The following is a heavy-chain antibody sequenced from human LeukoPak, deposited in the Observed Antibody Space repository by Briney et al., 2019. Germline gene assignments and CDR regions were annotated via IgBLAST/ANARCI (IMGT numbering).Heavy chain of an antibody. V-gene: IGHV3-30*18. Sequence: GGSLRLSCAASGFTFSSYGMHWVRQAPGKGLEWVAVISYDGSNKYYADSVKRRFTISRDNSKNTLYLQMNSLRAEDTAVYYCAKTGMHDDAFDIWGQGTMVTVSS. CDR2: ISYDGSNK. CDR3: AKTGMHDDAFDI. CDR1: GFTFSSYG. J-gene: IGHJ3*02.